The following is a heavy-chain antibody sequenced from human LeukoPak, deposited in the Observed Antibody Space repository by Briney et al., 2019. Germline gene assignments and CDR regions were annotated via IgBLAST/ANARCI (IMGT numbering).Heavy chain of an antibody. D-gene: IGHD3-16*02. J-gene: IGHJ4*02. V-gene: IGHV1-18*01. CDR1: GYTFTRYD. CDR3: ARKCGGLVIYDY. Sequence: AAVKVTLMASGYTFTRYDISWVRQAPGQGPEWLGWISAYNGNTKYAQKVQGRVTMTTETSTSTAYMELRSLRSDDTAVYYCARKCGGLVIYDYWGQGTLVTVSS. CDR2: ISAYNGNT.